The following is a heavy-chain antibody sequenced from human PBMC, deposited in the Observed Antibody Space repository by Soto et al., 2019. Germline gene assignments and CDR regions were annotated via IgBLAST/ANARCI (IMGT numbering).Heavy chain of an antibody. D-gene: IGHD3-3*01. V-gene: IGHV4-31*03. Sequence: SETLSRTCTVSGGSISSGVYYWSWIRQHPGKGLEWIGNIYYSGSTYYNPSLKSRVTISVDTSKNQFSLKLNSVTAADTAVYYCARVGYDFWSGYSSYFDYWGQGTLVTVSS. CDR1: GGSISSGVYY. CDR2: IYYSGST. CDR3: ARVGYDFWSGYSSYFDY. J-gene: IGHJ4*02.